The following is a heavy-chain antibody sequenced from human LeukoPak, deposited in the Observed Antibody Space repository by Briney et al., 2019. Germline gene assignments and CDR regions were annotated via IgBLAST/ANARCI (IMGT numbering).Heavy chain of an antibody. CDR1: GFTFSSYW. J-gene: IGHJ4*02. V-gene: IGHV3-7*01. D-gene: IGHD1-26*01. Sequence: GGSLRLSCAASGFTFSSYWMSWVRQAPGKGLEWVANIKQDGSEKYYVDSVKGRFTMSRDNAKNSLYLQMNSLRAEDTAVYYCARVQWELRGVGSYFEYWGQGALVTVSS. CDR2: IKQDGSEK. CDR3: ARVQWELRGVGSYFEY.